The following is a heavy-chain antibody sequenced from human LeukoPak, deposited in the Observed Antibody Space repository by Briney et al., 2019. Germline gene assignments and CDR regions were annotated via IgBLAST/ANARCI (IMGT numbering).Heavy chain of an antibody. D-gene: IGHD6-13*01. J-gene: IGHJ4*02. CDR2: IYHSGST. V-gene: IGHV4-30-2*01. CDR1: GGSISSGGYY. CDR3: ASEYDGDSSRPVPHY. Sequence: SETLSLTCTVSGGSISSGGYYWSWIRQPPGKGLEWIGYIYHSGSTYYNPSLKSRVTISVDTSKNQFSLKLSSVTAADTAVYYCASEYDGDSSRPVPHYWGQGTLVTVFS.